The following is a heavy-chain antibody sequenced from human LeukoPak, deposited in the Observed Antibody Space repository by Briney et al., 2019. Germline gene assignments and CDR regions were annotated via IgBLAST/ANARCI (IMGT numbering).Heavy chain of an antibody. CDR3: AREMGQWLVWGAHGSYGMDV. CDR2: ISYDGSNK. J-gene: IGHJ6*02. CDR1: GFTFSSYA. V-gene: IGHV3-30-3*01. Sequence: GGSLRLSCAASGFTFSSYAMHWVRQAPGKGLEWVAVISYDGSNKYYADSVKGRFTISRDNSKNTLYLQMNSLRAEDTAVYYCAREMGQWLVWGAHGSYGMDVWGQGTTVTVSS. D-gene: IGHD6-19*01.